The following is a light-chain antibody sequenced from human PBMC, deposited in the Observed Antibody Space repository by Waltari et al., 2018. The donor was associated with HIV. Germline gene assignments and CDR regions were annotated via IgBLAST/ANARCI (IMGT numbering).Light chain of an antibody. CDR2: GNS. CDR3: QSYDSSLGGSV. V-gene: IGLV1-40*01. Sequence: QSVLTQPPPVSGAPGQRVTISCTGSSSNIGAGYHVHWYQQLPGTAPKLLIYGNSNRPSGVPDRFSGSKSGTSASLAITGLQAEDEADYYCQSYDSSLGGSVFGGGTNLTVL. CDR1: SSNIGAGYH. J-gene: IGLJ2*01.